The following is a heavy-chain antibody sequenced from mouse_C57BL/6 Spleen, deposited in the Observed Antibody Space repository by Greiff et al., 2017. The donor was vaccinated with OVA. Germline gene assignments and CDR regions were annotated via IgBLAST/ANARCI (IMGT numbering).Heavy chain of an antibody. V-gene: IGHV5-17*01. J-gene: IGHJ4*01. CDR3: ARPLYYYGSRYYAMDY. D-gene: IGHD1-1*01. CDR1: GFTFSDYG. Sequence: EVHLVESGGGLVKPGGSLKLSCAASGFTFSDYGMHWVRQAPEKGLEWVAYISSGSSTIYYADTVKGRFTISRDNAKNTLFLQMTSLRSEDTAMYYCARPLYYYGSRYYAMDYWGQGTSVTVSS. CDR2: ISSGSSTI.